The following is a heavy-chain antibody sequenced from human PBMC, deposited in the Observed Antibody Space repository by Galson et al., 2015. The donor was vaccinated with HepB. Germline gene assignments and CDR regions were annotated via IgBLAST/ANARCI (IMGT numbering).Heavy chain of an antibody. CDR3: VRALVTIFPLDY. Sequence: SVKVSCKASGYTFTSYEINWVRQATGQGLEWMGWMNPNSGNTDYAQKFQGRVTMTRNTSISTAYMELSSLRSEDTAVYYCVRALVTIFPLDYWGHGTLVAVSS. V-gene: IGHV1-8*01. D-gene: IGHD4-23*01. CDR1: GYTFTSYE. CDR2: MNPNSGNT. J-gene: IGHJ4*01.